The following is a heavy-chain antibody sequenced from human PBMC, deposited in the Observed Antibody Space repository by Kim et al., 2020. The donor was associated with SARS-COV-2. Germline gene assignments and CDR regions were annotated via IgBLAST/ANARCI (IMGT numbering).Heavy chain of an antibody. Sequence: ASVKVSCKASGYTFTSYDINWVRQATGQGLEWMGWMNPNSGNTGYAQKFQGRVTMTRNTSISTAYMELSSLRSEDTAVYYCAREHGTGYYYGMDVWGQGTTVTVSS. CDR2: MNPNSGNT. V-gene: IGHV1-8*01. D-gene: IGHD3-10*01. CDR3: AREHGTGYYYGMDV. CDR1: GYTFTSYD. J-gene: IGHJ6*02.